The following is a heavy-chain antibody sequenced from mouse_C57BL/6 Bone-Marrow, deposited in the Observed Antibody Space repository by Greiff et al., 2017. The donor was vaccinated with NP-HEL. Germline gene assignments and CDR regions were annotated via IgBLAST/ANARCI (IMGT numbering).Heavy chain of an antibody. CDR1: GFTFSNYW. D-gene: IGHD2-3*01. J-gene: IGHJ2*01. V-gene: IGHV6-3*01. CDR2: IRLKSDNYAT. Sequence: EVMLVESGGGLVQPGGSMKLSCVASGFTFSNYWMNWVRQSPEKGLEWVAQIRLKSDNYATHYAESVKGRFTISRDDSKSSVYLQVNNLRAEDTGIYYCTGGLLNSLDYWGQGTTLTVSS. CDR3: TGGLLNSLDY.